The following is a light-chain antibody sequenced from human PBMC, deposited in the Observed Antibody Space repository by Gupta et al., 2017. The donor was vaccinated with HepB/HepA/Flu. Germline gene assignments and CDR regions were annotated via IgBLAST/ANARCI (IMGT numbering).Light chain of an antibody. J-gene: IGLJ1*01. CDR2: ANS. CDR1: SSNIGAGYD. CDR3: QSYDNSLGGSYV. V-gene: IGLV1-40*01. Sequence: QSVLTQPPSVSGAPGQRVTISCTGSSSNIGAGYDVYWYQQLPGTAPKLLISANSNRPSGVPDRVSGSKSGTSASLAITGLQPEDEADYYCQSYDNSLGGSYVFGTGTKVT.